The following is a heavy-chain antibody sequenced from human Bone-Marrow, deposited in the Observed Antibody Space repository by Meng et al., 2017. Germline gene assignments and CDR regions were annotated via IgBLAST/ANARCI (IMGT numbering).Heavy chain of an antibody. CDR1: RFTFTNYW. V-gene: IGHV3-9*01. J-gene: IGHJ2*01. D-gene: IGHD6-13*01. CDR2: ISWNSGSI. Sequence: SLKISCAASRFTFTNYWMTWVRQAPGKGLEWVSGISWNSGSIGYADSVKGRFTISRDNAKNSLYLQMNSLRAEDTALYYCAKESPPWYSSSWNWYFDLWGRGTLVTVSS. CDR3: AKESPPWYSSSWNWYFDL.